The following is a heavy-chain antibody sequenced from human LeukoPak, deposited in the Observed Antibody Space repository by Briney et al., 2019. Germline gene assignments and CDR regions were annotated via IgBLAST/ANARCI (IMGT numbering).Heavy chain of an antibody. CDR3: ARLRGYHDY. J-gene: IGHJ4*02. Sequence: SVKVSCKVSGYTLSELSMHWVRQAPGQGLEWMGRIIPILGIANYAQKFQGRVTITADKSTSTAYMELSSLRSEDTAVYYCARLRGYHDYWGQGTLVTVSS. CDR2: IIPILGIA. CDR1: GYTLSELS. V-gene: IGHV1-69*02. D-gene: IGHD3-16*02.